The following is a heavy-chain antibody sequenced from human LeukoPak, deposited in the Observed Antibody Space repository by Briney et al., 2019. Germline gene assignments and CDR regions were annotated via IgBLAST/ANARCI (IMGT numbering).Heavy chain of an antibody. CDR1: GLTFNNYA. Sequence: GGSLRLLCAASGLTFNNYAMSWVRQAPGKGLEWDSAISGSGGRTYYADFVKGLFTISRDNSKNTLYLQMNSLRAEDTAVYYCARGGLLWFGEAPGAFDIWAQGTMVTVSS. CDR3: ARGGLLWFGEAPGAFDI. D-gene: IGHD3-10*01. CDR2: ISGSGGRT. V-gene: IGHV3-23*01. J-gene: IGHJ3*02.